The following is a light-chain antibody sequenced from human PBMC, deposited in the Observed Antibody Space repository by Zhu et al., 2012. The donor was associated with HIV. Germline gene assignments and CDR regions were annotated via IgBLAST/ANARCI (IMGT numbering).Light chain of an antibody. V-gene: IGKV3-11*01. CDR2: DAS. CDR1: QSVDNY. CDR3: QQRSNWPFT. J-gene: IGKJ4*01. Sequence: EIVLTQSLATLSLSPGERATLSCRASQSVDNYLAWYQQKPGQPPRLLIYDASNRATGIPARFSGSGSGTDFTLTISSLEPEDFAVYYCQQRSNWPFTFGGGTKVEIK.